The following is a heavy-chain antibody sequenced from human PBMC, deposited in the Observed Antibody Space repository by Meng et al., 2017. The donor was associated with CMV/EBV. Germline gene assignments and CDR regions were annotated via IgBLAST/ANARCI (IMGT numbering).Heavy chain of an antibody. Sequence: VASGGGLVQPGGSLRLSCAASGLPISNYWMSWVRQAPGKGLEWVANVKNDGSERYYVDSVKGRFSISRDNADNSLYLQMNNLRAEDTAVYYCRLGHYSQDWGQGTLVTVSS. CDR1: GLPISNYW. CDR3: RLGHYSQD. V-gene: IGHV3-7*02. CDR2: VKNDGSER. J-gene: IGHJ4*02. D-gene: IGHD4-17*01.